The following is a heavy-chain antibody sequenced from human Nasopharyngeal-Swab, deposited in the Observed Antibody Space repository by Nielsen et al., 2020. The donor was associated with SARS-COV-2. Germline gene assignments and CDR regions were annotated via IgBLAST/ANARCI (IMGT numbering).Heavy chain of an antibody. J-gene: IGHJ2*01. V-gene: IGHV3-11*06. Sequence: GGSLRLSCAASGFTFTDNYMSWIRQAPGKGLEWLSYISSGGSNTNYADSVKGRFTVSRDNAKNSLYLQMNSLRAEDTAVYYCARDMQGWETNWESSRGYFDLWGRGTLVTVSS. D-gene: IGHD7-27*01. CDR2: ISSGGSNT. CDR3: ARDMQGWETNWESSRGYFDL. CDR1: GFTFTDNY.